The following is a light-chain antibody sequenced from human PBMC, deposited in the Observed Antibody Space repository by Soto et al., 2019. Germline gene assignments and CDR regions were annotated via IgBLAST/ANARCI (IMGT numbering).Light chain of an antibody. Sequence: DIQLTQSPSFLSASVGDRVTITCRASQDISSYLAWYQQKPGKAPQFLLYAAATLRVGVPSRFSESGSGTEFTLTISSLQPEDSATYYCQRLSDYPITFGHGTRLEIK. CDR1: QDISSY. CDR3: QRLSDYPIT. J-gene: IGKJ5*01. V-gene: IGKV1-9*01. CDR2: AAA.